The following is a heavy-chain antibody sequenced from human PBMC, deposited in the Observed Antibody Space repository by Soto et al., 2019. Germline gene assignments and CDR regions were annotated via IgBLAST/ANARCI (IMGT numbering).Heavy chain of an antibody. V-gene: IGHV1-24*01. D-gene: IGHD6-19*01. J-gene: IGHJ6*02. Sequence: ASVKVSCKVSGYTLTELSMHWVRQAPGKGLEWMGGFDPEDGETIYAQKFQGRVTMTEDTSTDTAYMELSSLRSEDTAVYYCATPPLSSGWYSYYGMDVWGQGPTVTVPS. CDR2: FDPEDGET. CDR3: ATPPLSSGWYSYYGMDV. CDR1: GYTLTELS.